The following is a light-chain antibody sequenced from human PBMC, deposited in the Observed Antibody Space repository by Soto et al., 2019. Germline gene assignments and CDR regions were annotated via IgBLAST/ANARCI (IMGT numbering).Light chain of an antibody. J-gene: IGKJ4*01. V-gene: IGKV3-20*01. CDR3: QQFSSYPLT. Sequence: VVLTQSPATLSLSPGERATLSCRASQSVGTYLAWYQQKPGQAPGLLIYGASSRATGIPDRFSGSGSGTDFTLTISRLEPEDFAVYYCQQFSSYPLTFGGGTKVDIK. CDR2: GAS. CDR1: QSVGTY.